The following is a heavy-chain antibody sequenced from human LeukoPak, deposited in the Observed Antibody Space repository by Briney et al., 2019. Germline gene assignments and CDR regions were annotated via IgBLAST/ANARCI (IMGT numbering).Heavy chain of an antibody. CDR2: ISDSGGST. CDR3: AKKPSTGYYCIDY. Sequence: PGGSLRLSCAASGFTFSSYGMHWVRQAPGKGLEWVSTISDSGGSTYYADSVKGRFTISRDNSKNTLYLQMNSLRAEDTAVYCCAKKPSTGYYCIDYWGQGTLVTVSS. V-gene: IGHV3-23*01. CDR1: GFTFSSYG. D-gene: IGHD3-22*01. J-gene: IGHJ4*02.